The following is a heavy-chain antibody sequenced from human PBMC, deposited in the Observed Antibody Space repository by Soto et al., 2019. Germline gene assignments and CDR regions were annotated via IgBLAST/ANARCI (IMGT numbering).Heavy chain of an antibody. CDR2: IFSNDEK. J-gene: IGHJ6*03. CDR3: ARIRGLYYDILTGYQNYYYYYMYV. Sequence: SGPRLVNPTETLTLTCTVSGFSLSNARMGVSWIRQPPGKALEWLAHIFSNDEKSYSTSLKSRLTISKDTSKSQVVLTMTNMDPVDTATYYCARIRGLYYDILTGYQNYYYYYMYVWGKGTTVTVSS. D-gene: IGHD3-9*01. V-gene: IGHV2-26*01. CDR1: GFSLSNARMG.